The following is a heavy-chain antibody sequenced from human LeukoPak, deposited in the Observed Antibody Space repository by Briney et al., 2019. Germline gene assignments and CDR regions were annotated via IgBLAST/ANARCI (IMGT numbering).Heavy chain of an antibody. J-gene: IGHJ6*02. CDR3: ARDNGSSWGYYYYYYGMDV. CDR1: GGSISSYY. V-gene: IGHV4-4*07. CDR2: IYTSRST. D-gene: IGHD6-13*01. Sequence: HPSETLSLTGTVSGGSISSYYWSWIRQPAGKGLEWTGRIYTSRSTNYNPSLKSRVTMSVYTSKNQFSLKLSSVTAADTAVYYCARDNGSSWGYYYYYYGMDVWGQGTTVTVSS.